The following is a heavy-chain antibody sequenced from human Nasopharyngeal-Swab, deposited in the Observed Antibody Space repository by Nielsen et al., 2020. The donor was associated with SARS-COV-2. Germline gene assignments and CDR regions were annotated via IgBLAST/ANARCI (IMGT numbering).Heavy chain of an antibody. V-gene: IGHV4-34*01. CDR2: IYHRGTT. Sequence: SETLSLTCAVYGGSLNNYWWSWIRQTPGKGLEWIGEIYHRGTTNYNPSLKSRVTISVDTSKNQFSLKLSSVTAADTAVYYCARDRATYYDFWSGYYHYGMDVWGQGTTVTVSS. CDR3: ARDRATYYDFWSGYYHYGMDV. CDR1: GGSLNNYW. J-gene: IGHJ6*02. D-gene: IGHD3-3*01.